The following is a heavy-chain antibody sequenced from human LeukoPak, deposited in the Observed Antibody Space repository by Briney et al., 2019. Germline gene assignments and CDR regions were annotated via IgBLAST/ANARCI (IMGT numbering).Heavy chain of an antibody. Sequence: SVKVSCKASGGTFSSYAISWVRQAPGQGLEWMGGIIPIFGTANYAQKFQGRVTITTDESTSTAYMELSSLRSEDTAVYYCARVVTIFGVVTLTDAFDIWGQGTMVTVSS. CDR1: GGTFSSYA. V-gene: IGHV1-69*05. CDR3: ARVVTIFGVVTLTDAFDI. CDR2: IIPIFGTA. D-gene: IGHD3-3*01. J-gene: IGHJ3*02.